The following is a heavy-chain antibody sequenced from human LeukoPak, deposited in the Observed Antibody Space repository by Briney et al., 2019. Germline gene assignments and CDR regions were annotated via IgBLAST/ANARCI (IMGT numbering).Heavy chain of an antibody. Sequence: GGSLRLSCAASGFTFSSYAMSWVRQAPGKGLEWVSAISGSGGSTYYADSVKGRFTISRDNSKNTLYLQMNSLRAEDTAVYYCARGRSPRVVVAATLWSDWFDPWGQGTLVTVSS. CDR3: ARGRSPRVVVAATLWSDWFDP. J-gene: IGHJ5*02. V-gene: IGHV3-23*01. CDR1: GFTFSSYA. D-gene: IGHD2-15*01. CDR2: ISGSGGST.